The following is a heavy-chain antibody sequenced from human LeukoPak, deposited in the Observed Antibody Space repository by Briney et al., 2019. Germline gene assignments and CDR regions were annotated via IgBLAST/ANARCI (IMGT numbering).Heavy chain of an antibody. CDR2: ISYDGSNK. CDR3: AKDRSGVARTFDY. CDR1: GFTFSSYG. J-gene: IGHJ4*02. D-gene: IGHD5-12*01. V-gene: IGHV3-30*18. Sequence: GGSLRLSCAASGFTFSSYGMHGVRQAPGKGLEEVAVISYDGSNKYYADSVKGRFTISRDNSKNTLYLQMNSLRAEDTAVYYCAKDRSGVARTFDYWGKGHLVTVS.